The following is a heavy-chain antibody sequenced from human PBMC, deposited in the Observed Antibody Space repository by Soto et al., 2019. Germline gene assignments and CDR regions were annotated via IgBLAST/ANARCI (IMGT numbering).Heavy chain of an antibody. CDR3: ARGDRFRCSGDRCFSDGLFLS. Sequence: EVQLVESGGGLVQRGGSLRLSCAASGFTFAIHSMNWVRQAPGKGLEWISYINGSSSTMYYADSVKGRFIISRDNADSSLYLQMNSLSDADTAVYYCARGDRFRCSGDRCFSDGLFLSWGQGTLVTVSS. D-gene: IGHD2-15*01. J-gene: IGHJ4*02. CDR2: INGSSSTM. CDR1: GFTFAIHS. V-gene: IGHV3-48*02.